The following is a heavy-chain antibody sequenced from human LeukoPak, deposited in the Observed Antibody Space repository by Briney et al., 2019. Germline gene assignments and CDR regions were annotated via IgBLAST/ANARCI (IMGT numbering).Heavy chain of an antibody. J-gene: IGHJ4*02. V-gene: IGHV4-34*01. D-gene: IGHD4-11*01. Sequence: PSETLSLTCADYGGCFSGYYWSWIRQPPGKGLEWIGEINHSGSTNYNPSLKSRVTISVDTSKNQFSLKLSSVTAADTAVYYCARVGYGGRYSNSLGYWGQGTLVTVSS. CDR2: INHSGST. CDR1: GGCFSGYY. CDR3: ARVGYGGRYSNSLGY.